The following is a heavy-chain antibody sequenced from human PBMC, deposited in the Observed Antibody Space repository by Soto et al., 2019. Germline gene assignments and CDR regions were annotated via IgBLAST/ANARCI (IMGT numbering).Heavy chain of an antibody. D-gene: IGHD6-13*01. Sequence: EVQLVESGGGLVKPGGSLRLSCAASGFTFSNAWMSWVRQAPGKGLEWVGRIKSKTDGGTTDYAAPVKGRFTISRDDSNNTLYLQMNSLKTEDTAVYYCTIDQYSSSWYGWDYWGQGTLVTVSS. CDR1: GFTFSNAW. CDR3: TIDQYSSSWYGWDY. V-gene: IGHV3-15*01. J-gene: IGHJ4*02. CDR2: IKSKTDGGTT.